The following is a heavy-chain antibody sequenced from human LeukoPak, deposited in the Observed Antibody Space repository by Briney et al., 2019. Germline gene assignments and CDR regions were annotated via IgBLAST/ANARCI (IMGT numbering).Heavy chain of an antibody. J-gene: IGHJ4*02. D-gene: IGHD4-11*01. Sequence: PSETLSLTCAVYGGSFTDYYWSWIRQFPGKELEWIGEISHSGNTNLNPSLESRVTISMGTSNYQFSLKLTSVTAADTAVYYCAGGSRLPLDYWGQGSLVTVSS. CDR1: GGSFTDYY. CDR3: AGGSRLPLDY. V-gene: IGHV4-34*01. CDR2: ISHSGNT.